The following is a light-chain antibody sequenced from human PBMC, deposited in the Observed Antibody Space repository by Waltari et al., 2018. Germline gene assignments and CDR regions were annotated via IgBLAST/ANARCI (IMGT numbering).Light chain of an antibody. Sequence: QSALTQPRSVSGSPGQSVTISCTGTSSDVGDYNYVSWYQHHPGKARQLMIYDVTKSPSGVTYRFSCSTSCHTASRTISVLQAEDEADYYCCSYAGSHTWVFGGGTKLTVL. V-gene: IGLV2-11*01. J-gene: IGLJ3*02. CDR1: SSDVGDYNY. CDR3: CSYAGSHTWV. CDR2: DVT.